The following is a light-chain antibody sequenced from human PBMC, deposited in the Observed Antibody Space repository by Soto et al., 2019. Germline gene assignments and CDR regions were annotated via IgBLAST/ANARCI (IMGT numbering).Light chain of an antibody. CDR3: QQYIRWPLT. CDR1: QSVFNNH. CDR2: GAS. J-gene: IGKJ4*01. V-gene: IGKV3-20*01. Sequence: EIVLTQSPGTLSLSPGERATLSCRASQSVFNNHIGWYQQKPGQAPRRLIFGASFRATGIPDRFSGSGSGTDFTLTISRLEPEDFAVYYCQQYIRWPLTFGGGTKVDIK.